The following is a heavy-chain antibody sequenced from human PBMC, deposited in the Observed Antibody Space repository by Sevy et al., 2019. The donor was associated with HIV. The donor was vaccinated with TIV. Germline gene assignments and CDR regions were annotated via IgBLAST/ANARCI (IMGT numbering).Heavy chain of an antibody. CDR1: GGPISTYY. CDR3: ARQGTRGSYPI. D-gene: IGHD1-26*01. Sequence: SETLSLTCTVSGGPISTYYWSWIRQPPGKGLEWIGEISYTGTTNYNPSLQSRVTLSVDTSRNQFSLTLSSVTAADTAFYYCARQGTRGSYPIWGQGTLVTVSS. J-gene: IGHJ4*02. V-gene: IGHV4-59*08. CDR2: ISYTGTT.